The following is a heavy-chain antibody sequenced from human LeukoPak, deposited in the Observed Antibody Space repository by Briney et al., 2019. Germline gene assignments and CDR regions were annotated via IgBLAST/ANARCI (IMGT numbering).Heavy chain of an antibody. CDR1: GYTFTSYG. CDR2: ISAYHGNT. V-gene: IGHV1-18*01. CDR3: ARGLYCSSTSCSPRAFDI. Sequence: GASVKVSCKASGYTFTSYGISWVRQAPGQGLEWMGWISAYHGNTNYAQKLQGRVTMTTDTSTSTAYMELRSLRSDDTAVYYCARGLYCSSTSCSPRAFDIWGQGTMVTVSS. J-gene: IGHJ3*02. D-gene: IGHD2-2*01.